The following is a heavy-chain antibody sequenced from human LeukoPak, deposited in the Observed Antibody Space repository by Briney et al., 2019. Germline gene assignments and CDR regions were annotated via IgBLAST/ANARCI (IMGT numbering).Heavy chain of an antibody. CDR3: ARGQYYYDSSGYYYVGYWFDP. J-gene: IGHJ5*02. V-gene: IGHV4-61*02. CDR1: GGSISSGSYY. D-gene: IGHD3-22*01. CDR2: IYTSGST. Sequence: PSETLSLTCTVSGGSISSGSYYWSWIRQPAGKGLEWIGRIYTSGSTNYNPSLKSRVTISVDTSKNQFSLKLSSVTAADTAVYYCARGQYYYDSSGYYYVGYWFDPWGQGTLVTVSS.